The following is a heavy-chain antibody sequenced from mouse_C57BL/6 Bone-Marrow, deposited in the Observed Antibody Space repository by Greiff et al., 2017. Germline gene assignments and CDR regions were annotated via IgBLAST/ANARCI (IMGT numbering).Heavy chain of an antibody. CDR3: TRGGLDGYYVEDY. J-gene: IGHJ4*01. V-gene: IGHV5-9-1*02. CDR1: GFTFSSYA. D-gene: IGHD2-3*01. Sequence: EVHLVESGEGLVKPGGSLKLSCAASGFTFSSYAMSWVRQTPEKRLEWVAYISSGGDYIYYADTVKGRVTISRDNARNTLYLQMSSLKSEDTAMYYCTRGGLDGYYVEDYWGQGTSVTVSS. CDR2: ISSGGDYI.